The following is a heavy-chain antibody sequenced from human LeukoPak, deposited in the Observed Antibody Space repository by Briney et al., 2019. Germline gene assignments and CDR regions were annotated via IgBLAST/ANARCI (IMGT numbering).Heavy chain of an antibody. CDR2: IYTSGST. V-gene: IGHV4-4*07. D-gene: IGHD6-19*01. CDR3: ARFKRAGGWSYFDY. CDR1: GGSISSYY. Sequence: PSETLSFTCTVSGGSISSYYWSWIRQPAGKGLEWIGRIYTSGSTNYNPSLKSRVTMSVDTSKNQFSLKLSSVTAADTAVYYCARFKRAGGWSYFDYWGQGTLVTVSS. J-gene: IGHJ4*02.